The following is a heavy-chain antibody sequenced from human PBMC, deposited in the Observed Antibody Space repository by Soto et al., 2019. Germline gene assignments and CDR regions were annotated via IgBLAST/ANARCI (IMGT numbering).Heavy chain of an antibody. Sequence: ASVKVSCKASGFTFTSSAVQWVRQARGQRLEWIGWIVVGSGNTNYAQKFQERVTITRDMSTSTAYMELSSLRSEDTAVYYCAALSIAAAGTGYWGQGTLVTVSS. J-gene: IGHJ4*02. CDR2: IVVGSGNT. D-gene: IGHD6-13*01. CDR1: GFTFTSSA. V-gene: IGHV1-58*01. CDR3: AALSIAAAGTGY.